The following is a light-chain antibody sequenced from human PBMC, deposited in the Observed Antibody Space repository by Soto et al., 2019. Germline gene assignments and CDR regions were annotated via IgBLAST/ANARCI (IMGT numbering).Light chain of an antibody. Sequence: DIQMTQSPSSVSASVGDRVTITCRASQGIRSWLAWYQQKPGKATKLLIYDASSLQSGVPSRFSGSGSGTDFSLTISSLQPEDFATYYCQQANSFPITFGQGTRLEIK. CDR2: DAS. J-gene: IGKJ5*01. CDR3: QQANSFPIT. V-gene: IGKV1D-12*01. CDR1: QGIRSW.